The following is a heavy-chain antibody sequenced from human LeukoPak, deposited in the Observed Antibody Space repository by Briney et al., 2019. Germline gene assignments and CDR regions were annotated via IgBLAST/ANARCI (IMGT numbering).Heavy chain of an antibody. J-gene: IGHJ5*02. Sequence: ASVKVSCKASGYTFTGYYMHWVRQAPGQGLEWMGWINPNNGGTNYAQKFQGRVTMTRDTSITTAYMDLSRLRSDDTAVYYCARVDAEGNYINWFDPWGQGTLVTVSS. CDR3: ARVDAEGNYINWFDP. D-gene: IGHD1-7*01. CDR2: INPNNGGT. V-gene: IGHV1-2*02. CDR1: GYTFTGYY.